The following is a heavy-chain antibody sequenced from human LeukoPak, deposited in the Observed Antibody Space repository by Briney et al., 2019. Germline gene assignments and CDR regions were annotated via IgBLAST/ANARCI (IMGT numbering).Heavy chain of an antibody. CDR3: ARLYYGDYEYYFDY. CDR2: IYPADSDT. Sequence: GASLKISWKGSGSSFTSYWIGWVRQMPGKGLEWMGIIYPADSDTRYSPSFQGQVTISADKSISTAYLQWSSLKASDTAMYYCARLYYGDYEYYFDYWGQGTLVTVSS. D-gene: IGHD4-17*01. J-gene: IGHJ4*02. V-gene: IGHV5-51*01. CDR1: GSSFTSYW.